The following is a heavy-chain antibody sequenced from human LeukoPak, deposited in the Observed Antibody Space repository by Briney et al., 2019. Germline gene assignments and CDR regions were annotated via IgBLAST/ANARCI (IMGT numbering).Heavy chain of an antibody. CDR3: ASGVLRFLEWLPTYYYGMGV. Sequence: GGSLRLSCAASGFTFSDYYMSWMRQAPGKGLEWVSYISSSGSTIYYADSVKGRFTISRDNAKNSLYLQMNSLRAEHTAVYYCASGVLRFLEWLPTYYYGMGVWGQGTTVTVSS. CDR1: GFTFSDYY. J-gene: IGHJ6*02. V-gene: IGHV3-11*01. CDR2: ISSSGSTI. D-gene: IGHD3-3*01.